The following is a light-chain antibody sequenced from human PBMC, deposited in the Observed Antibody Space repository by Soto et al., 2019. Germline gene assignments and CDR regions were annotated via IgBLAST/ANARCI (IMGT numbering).Light chain of an antibody. CDR3: QQSGSSPIT. CDR2: GAS. Sequence: EIVLTQSPATLSLSPGERATLSCRASQSVNSYLVLYQQKPGQPPRLLIYGASTRAAGIPDRFSGSGSGTDFTLTISRLEPEDFAVYYCQQSGSSPITFGQGTRLEIK. V-gene: IGKV3-20*01. J-gene: IGKJ5*01. CDR1: QSVNSY.